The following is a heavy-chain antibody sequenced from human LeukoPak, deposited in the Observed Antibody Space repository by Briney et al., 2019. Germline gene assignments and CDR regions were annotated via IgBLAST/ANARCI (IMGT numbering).Heavy chain of an antibody. D-gene: IGHD5-18*01. CDR2: ISYDGSNK. CDR3: AKDGGYSFGVGMDA. Sequence: GGSLRLSCAASGFTFSSYGMHWVRQAPGKGLEWVAVISYDGSNKYYADSVKGRFTISRDNSKNTLYLQMNSLRAEDTAVYYCAKDGGYSFGVGMDAWGQGTTVTVSS. J-gene: IGHJ6*02. CDR1: GFTFSSYG. V-gene: IGHV3-30*18.